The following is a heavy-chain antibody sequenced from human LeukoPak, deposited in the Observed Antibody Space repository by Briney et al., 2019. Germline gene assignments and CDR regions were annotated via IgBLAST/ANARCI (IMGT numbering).Heavy chain of an antibody. CDR2: INPSGGST. CDR1: VYTFTSYY. V-gene: IGHV1-46*01. CDR3: ARDADTAMGVQESNYFDY. D-gene: IGHD5-18*01. Sequence: GASVNVSCKASVYTFTSYYMHWVRQAPGQGLEWMGIINPSGGSTSYAQKFQGRVTMTRDTSTSTVYMELSSLRSEDTAVYYCARDADTAMGVQESNYFDYWGQGTLVTVSS. J-gene: IGHJ4*02.